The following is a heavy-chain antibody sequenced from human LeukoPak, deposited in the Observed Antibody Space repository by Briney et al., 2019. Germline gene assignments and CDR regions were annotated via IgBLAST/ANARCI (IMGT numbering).Heavy chain of an antibody. V-gene: IGHV1-8*01. CDR1: GYTFTSYD. CDR2: MNPNSGNT. J-gene: IGHJ4*02. Sequence: ASVKVSCKASGYTFTSYDINWVRQAAGQGLEWMGWMNPNSGNTGYAQKFQGRFTMTRNTSISTAYMELSSLRSEDTAVYYCARVGGYYVGYDYWGQGTLVTVSS. CDR3: ARVGGYYVGYDY. D-gene: IGHD3-3*01.